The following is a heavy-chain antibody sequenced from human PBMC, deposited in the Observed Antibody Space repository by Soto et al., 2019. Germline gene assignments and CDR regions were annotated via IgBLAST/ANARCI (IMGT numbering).Heavy chain of an antibody. V-gene: IGHV3-9*01. J-gene: IGHJ4*02. D-gene: IGHD7-27*01. Sequence: GGSLRLSCAASGFTFDDYAMHWVRQAPGKGLEWVSGISWNSGSIGYADSVKGRFTISRDNAKNSLYLQMNSLRAEDTALYYCAKDMGGTRRDWGGFDYWGQGTLVTVSS. CDR3: AKDMGGTRRDWGGFDY. CDR1: GFTFDDYA. CDR2: ISWNSGSI.